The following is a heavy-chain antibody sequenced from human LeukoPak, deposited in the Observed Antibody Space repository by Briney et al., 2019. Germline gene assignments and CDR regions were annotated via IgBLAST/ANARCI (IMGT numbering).Heavy chain of an antibody. V-gene: IGHV3-23*01. CDR3: ARQGDAAFDY. CDR1: GFIFSSYA. CDR2: ISGSGGST. D-gene: IGHD3-16*01. Sequence: GGSLRLSCAASGFIFSSYAMSWVRQAPGKGLEWVSAISGSGGSTYYADSVKGRFTISRDNAKNSLYLQMNSLRAEDTAVYYCARQGDAAFDYWGQGTLVTVSS. J-gene: IGHJ4*02.